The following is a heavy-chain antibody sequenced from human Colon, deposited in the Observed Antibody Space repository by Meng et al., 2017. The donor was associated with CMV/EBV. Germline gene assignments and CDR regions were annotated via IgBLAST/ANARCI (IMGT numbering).Heavy chain of an antibody. CDR1: GFTFNDYS. CDR3: VRTPAAATGWFDP. J-gene: IGHJ5*02. Sequence: GESLKISCAASGFTFNDYSVSWIRQAPGKGLEWISYISSNGRTIYYADSVRGRFTISRDNARNSLFLQMNTLSADDTAVYYCVRTPAAATGWFDPWGQGTLVTVSS. V-gene: IGHV3-11*01. CDR2: ISSNGRTI. D-gene: IGHD6-13*01.